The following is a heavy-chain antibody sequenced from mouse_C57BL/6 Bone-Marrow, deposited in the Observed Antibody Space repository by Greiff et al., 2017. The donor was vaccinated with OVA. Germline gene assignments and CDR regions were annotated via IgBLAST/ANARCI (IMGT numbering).Heavy chain of an antibody. CDR2: IHPGNSDT. D-gene: IGHD5-1*01. J-gene: IGHJ4*01. V-gene: IGHV1-5*01. Sequence: EVQLQQSGTVLARPGASVKMSCKTSGYTFTSYWMHWVKQRPGQGLEWIGAIHPGNSDTSYNQKFKGKATLTAVTSASTAYMELSSLTNEDSAVYYCTRRVRCLMDYWGQGTSVTVSS. CDR3: TRRVRCLMDY. CDR1: GYTFTSYW.